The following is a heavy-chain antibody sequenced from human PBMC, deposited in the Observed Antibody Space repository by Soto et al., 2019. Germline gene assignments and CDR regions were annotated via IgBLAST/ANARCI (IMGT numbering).Heavy chain of an antibody. CDR1: GYTLTELS. Sequence: WASVKVSCKVSGYTLTELSMHWVRQAPGKGLEWMGGFDPEDGETIYAQKFQGRVTMTEDTSTDTAYMELSSLRSEDTAVYYCATHIRDVYNYYYYGMDVWGQGTTVTVSS. D-gene: IGHD1-1*01. CDR3: ATHIRDVYNYYYYGMDV. CDR2: FDPEDGET. V-gene: IGHV1-24*01. J-gene: IGHJ6*02.